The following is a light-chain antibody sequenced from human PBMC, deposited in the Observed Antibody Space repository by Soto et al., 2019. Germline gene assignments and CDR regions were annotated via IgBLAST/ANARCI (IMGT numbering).Light chain of an antibody. CDR2: DAS. V-gene: IGKV3-11*01. Sequence: EIVLTQSPATLSLSPGERATLSCRASQSVSSYLAWYQQKPGQAPRLLIYDASNRATGIPARFSGSGSGTDFTLTISILEPEDFAVYYCQQRSNWTRTFCQGTKVDIK. CDR1: QSVSSY. CDR3: QQRSNWTRT. J-gene: IGKJ1*01.